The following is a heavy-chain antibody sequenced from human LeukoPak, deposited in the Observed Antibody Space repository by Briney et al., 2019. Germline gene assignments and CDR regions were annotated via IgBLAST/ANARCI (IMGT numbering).Heavy chain of an antibody. V-gene: IGHV4-39*01. J-gene: IGHJ5*02. CDR1: GGSISSISYY. CDR2: IYYGGST. CDR3: ARYCSSTNSFDP. D-gene: IGHD2-2*01. Sequence: PSETLSLTCTVSGGSISSISYYWGWIRQPPGKGLEWIGSIYYGGSTYYNPSLNSRVTISVDTSKNQFSLKLSPVTAADTAVYYCARYCSSTNSFDPWGQGTLVTVSS.